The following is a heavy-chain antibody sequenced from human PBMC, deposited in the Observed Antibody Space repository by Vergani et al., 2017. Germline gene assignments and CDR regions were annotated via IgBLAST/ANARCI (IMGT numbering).Heavy chain of an antibody. D-gene: IGHD2-2*01. CDR3: ARRYCSTTSCYVDP. CDR1: GGSISSGGYS. CDR2: IYHSGST. J-gene: IGHJ5*02. Sequence: QLQLQESGSGLVKPSQTLSLTCAVSGGSISSGGYSWSWIRQPPGKGLEWIGYIYHSGSTYYNPSLKSRVTISVDRSKNQFSLKLSSVTAADTAVYYCARRYCSTTSCYVDPWGQGTLVTVYS. V-gene: IGHV4-30-2*01.